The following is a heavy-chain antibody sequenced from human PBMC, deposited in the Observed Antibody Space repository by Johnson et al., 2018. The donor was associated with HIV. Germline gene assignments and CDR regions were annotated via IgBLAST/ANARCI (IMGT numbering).Heavy chain of an antibody. Sequence: VQLVESGGGVVRPGGSLRLSCAASGFNFDDYAMSWVRQVPGKGLEGVSGINWNGGSIGYADSVKGRFTISRDNSKNTLYLQMNSLRAEDTAVYYCARVRSSGPWVNDAFDIWGQGTMVTVSS. CDR3: ARVRSSGPWVNDAFDI. J-gene: IGHJ3*02. D-gene: IGHD4-17*01. CDR1: GFNFDDYA. CDR2: INWNGGSI. V-gene: IGHV3-20*04.